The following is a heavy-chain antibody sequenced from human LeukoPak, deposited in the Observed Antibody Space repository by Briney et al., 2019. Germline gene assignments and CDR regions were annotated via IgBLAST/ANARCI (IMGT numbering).Heavy chain of an antibody. Sequence: SETLSLTCTVSGGSISSSSYYWGWIRQPPGKGLEWIGSIYYSGTTHYNPSLKSRVTIAVDKSKNQFSLKLSSVTAADTAVYYCARASHDYGDYSHFDYWGQGTLVTVSS. CDR2: IYYSGTT. CDR1: GGSISSSSYY. V-gene: IGHV4-39*07. D-gene: IGHD4-17*01. CDR3: ARASHDYGDYSHFDY. J-gene: IGHJ4*02.